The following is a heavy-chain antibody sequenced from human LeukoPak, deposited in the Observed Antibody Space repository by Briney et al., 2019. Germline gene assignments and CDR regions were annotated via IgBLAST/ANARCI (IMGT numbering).Heavy chain of an antibody. CDR1: GYTFTGYY. J-gene: IGHJ4*02. V-gene: IGHV1-2*02. CDR3: ARFAAVAEPPDY. D-gene: IGHD6-19*01. CDR2: INPNSGGT. Sequence: GASVNVSCKASGYTFTGYYMHWVRQAPGQGLEWMGWINPNSGGTNYAQKFQGRVTMTRDTSISTAYMELSRLRSDDTAVYYCARFAAVAEPPDYWGQGTLVTVSS.